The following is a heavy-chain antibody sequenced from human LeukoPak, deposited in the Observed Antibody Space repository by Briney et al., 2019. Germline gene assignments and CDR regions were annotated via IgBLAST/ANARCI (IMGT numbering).Heavy chain of an antibody. V-gene: IGHV3-48*01. CDR3: ARDPLIPHAFDI. J-gene: IGHJ3*02. CDR1: GFTFSSYS. CDR2: ISSSSSTI. Sequence: GGSLRLSCAASGFTFSSYSMNWVRQAPGKGLEWVSYISSSSSTIYYADSVKRRFTISRDNAKNSLYLQMNSLRAEDTAVYYCARDPLIPHAFDIWGQGTMVTVSS.